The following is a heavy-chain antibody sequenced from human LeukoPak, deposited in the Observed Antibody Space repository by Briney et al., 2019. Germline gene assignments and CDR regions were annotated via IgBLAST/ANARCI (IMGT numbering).Heavy chain of an antibody. D-gene: IGHD6-13*01. J-gene: IGHJ4*02. V-gene: IGHV3-23*01. CDR1: VFSFNIYV. Sequence: PGGSLRLSCAASVFSFNIYVMSWVRQAPGKGLEWVSSISKSSSSTYYADSVNGRFAISRDNSKNTLYLQMNGLRAEDTAVYYCAKGWGQQLGFDYWGQGTLVTVSS. CDR3: AKGWGQQLGFDY. CDR2: ISKSSSST.